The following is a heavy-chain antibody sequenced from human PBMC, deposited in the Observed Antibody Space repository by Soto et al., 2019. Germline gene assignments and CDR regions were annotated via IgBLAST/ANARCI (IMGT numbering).Heavy chain of an antibody. CDR1: GFSLSNARMG. J-gene: IGHJ4*02. D-gene: IGHD3-22*01. V-gene: IGHV2-26*01. Sequence: QVTLKESGPVLVQPTETLTLTCTVSGFSLSNARMGVSWIRQPPGKALEWLAHIFSNDEKSYSTSLKSRLTISKDTSKSQVVLTMTNMDPVDTATYYCARITYYYDSSGYYPTPDYWGQGTLVTVSS. CDR3: ARITYYYDSSGYYPTPDY. CDR2: IFSNDEK.